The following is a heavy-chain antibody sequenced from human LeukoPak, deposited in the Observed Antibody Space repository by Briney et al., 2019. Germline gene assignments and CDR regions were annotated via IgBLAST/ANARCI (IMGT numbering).Heavy chain of an antibody. V-gene: IGHV3-7*01. Sequence: PGGSLRLSCAASGFTFSTYWMGWVRQAPGKGLEWVAVIKQDGTEKYYVDSVEGRFTISRDNSKNTLYLQMDSLRAEDTAVYYCARDRAWNYFDYWGQGTLVTVSS. D-gene: IGHD3-3*01. J-gene: IGHJ4*02. CDR1: GFTFSTYW. CDR3: ARDRAWNYFDY. CDR2: IKQDGTEK.